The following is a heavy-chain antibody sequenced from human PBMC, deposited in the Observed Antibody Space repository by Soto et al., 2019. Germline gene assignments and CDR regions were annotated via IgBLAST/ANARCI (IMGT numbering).Heavy chain of an antibody. V-gene: IGHV3-15*01. CDR2: IKSKTDGGTT. CDR1: GFTFSNAW. Sequence: GGSLILSCAASGFTFSNAWMSWVRQAPGKGLEWVGRIKSKTDGGTTDYAAPVKGRFTISRDDSKNTLYLQMNSLKTEDTAVYYCTTALGYYYDSSGEDYFDYWGQGTLVTVSS. J-gene: IGHJ4*02. D-gene: IGHD3-22*01. CDR3: TTALGYYYDSSGEDYFDY.